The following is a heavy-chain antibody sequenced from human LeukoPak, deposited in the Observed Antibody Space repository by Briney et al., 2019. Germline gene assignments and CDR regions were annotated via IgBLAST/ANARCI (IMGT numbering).Heavy chain of an antibody. CDR3: AKTDVDTAMVFLTYYFDY. V-gene: IGHV3-23*01. Sequence: GGSLRLSCAASGSGFTFNNYWKHWVRQAPGKGLEWVSAISGSGGSTYYADSVKGRFTISRDNSKNTLYLQMNSLRAEDTAVYYCAKTDVDTAMVFLTYYFDYWGQGTLVTVSS. CDR1: GSGFTFNNYW. CDR2: ISGSGGST. D-gene: IGHD5-18*01. J-gene: IGHJ4*02.